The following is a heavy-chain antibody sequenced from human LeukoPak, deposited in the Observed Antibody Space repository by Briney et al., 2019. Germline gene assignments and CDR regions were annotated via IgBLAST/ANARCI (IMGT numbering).Heavy chain of an antibody. Sequence: TSETLSLTCAVSGGSISSGGYSWSWIRQPPGKGLEWIGYIYHSGSTYYNPSLKSRVTISVDRSRNQFSLKLSSVTAADTAVYYCARVADILTGYYFDYWGQGTLVTVSS. J-gene: IGHJ4*02. CDR3: ARVADILTGYYFDY. CDR1: GGSISSGGYS. D-gene: IGHD3-9*01. CDR2: IYHSGST. V-gene: IGHV4-30-2*01.